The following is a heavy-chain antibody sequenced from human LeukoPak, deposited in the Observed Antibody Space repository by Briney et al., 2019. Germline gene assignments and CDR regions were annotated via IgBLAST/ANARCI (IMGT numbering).Heavy chain of an antibody. J-gene: IGHJ4*02. CDR2: ISGSGGST. CDR3: ARDNLGYCSGGSCYSHDY. CDR1: GFTFSSYA. D-gene: IGHD2-15*01. Sequence: GGSLRLSCAASGFTFSSYAMSWVRQAPGKGLEWVSAISGSGGSTYYADSVKGRFTISRDNAKNSLCLQMNSLRAEDTAVYYCARDNLGYCSGGSCYSHDYWGQGTLVTVSS. V-gene: IGHV3-23*01.